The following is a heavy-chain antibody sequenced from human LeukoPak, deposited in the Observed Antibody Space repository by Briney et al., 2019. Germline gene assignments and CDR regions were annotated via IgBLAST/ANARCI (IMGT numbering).Heavy chain of an antibody. D-gene: IGHD4-17*01. Sequence: ASVKVPCKASGYTFTGYYMHWVRQAPGQGLEWMGWINPNSGGTNYAQKFQGRVTMTRDTSISTAYMELSRLRSDDTAVYYCARESAPRYYGDFDYWGQGTLVTVSS. CDR1: GYTFTGYY. J-gene: IGHJ4*02. CDR3: ARESAPRYYGDFDY. CDR2: INPNSGGT. V-gene: IGHV1-2*02.